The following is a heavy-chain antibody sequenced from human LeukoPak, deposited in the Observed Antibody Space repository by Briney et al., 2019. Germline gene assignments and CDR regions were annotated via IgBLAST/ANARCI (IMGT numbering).Heavy chain of an antibody. CDR1: GGSIGSYY. CDR2: IYDSGST. Sequence: SETLSLTCTVSGGSIGSYYWSWIRQPPGRGLEWIGYIYDSGSTNYNPSLKSRVTISVDTSKNQFSLKLSSVTAADTAVYYCARDKIGDSNGGLDYWGQGTLVTVSS. D-gene: IGHD4-17*01. CDR3: ARDKIGDSNGGLDY. J-gene: IGHJ4*02. V-gene: IGHV4-59*01.